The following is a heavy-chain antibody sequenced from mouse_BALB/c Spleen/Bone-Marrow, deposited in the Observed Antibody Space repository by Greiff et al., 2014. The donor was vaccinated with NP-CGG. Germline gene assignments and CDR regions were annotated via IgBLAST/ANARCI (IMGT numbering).Heavy chain of an antibody. V-gene: IGHV14-3*02. CDR2: IDPANGNT. CDR1: GFNIKDTY. CDR3: ARNGYYVYYYAMDY. Sequence: EVKLMESGAELVKPGASVKLSCTASGFNIKDTYMHWVKQRPEQGLEWIGRIDPANGNTKYDPKFQGKATITADTSSNTAYLQLSSLTSEDTADYYCARNGYYVYYYAMDYWGQGTSVTVSA. D-gene: IGHD2-3*01. J-gene: IGHJ4*01.